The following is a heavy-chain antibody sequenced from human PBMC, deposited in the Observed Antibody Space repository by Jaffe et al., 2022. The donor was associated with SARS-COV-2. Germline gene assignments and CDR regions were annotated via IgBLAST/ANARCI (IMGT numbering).Heavy chain of an antibody. V-gene: IGHV4-4*07. CDR1: GGSISSYY. J-gene: IGHJ5*02. CDR2: IYTSGST. Sequence: QVQLQESGPGLVKPSETLSLTCTVSGGSISSYYWSWIRQPAGKGLEWIGRIYTSGSTNYNPSLKSRVTMSVDTSKNQFSLKLSSVTAADTAVYYCARGETAVTTRGWYWFDPWGQGTLVTVSS. D-gene: IGHD4-17*01. CDR3: ARGETAVTTRGWYWFDP.